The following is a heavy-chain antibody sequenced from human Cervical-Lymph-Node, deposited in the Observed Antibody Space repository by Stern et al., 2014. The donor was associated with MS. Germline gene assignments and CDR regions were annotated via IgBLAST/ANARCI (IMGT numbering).Heavy chain of an antibody. CDR2: INQDGREK. CDR3: ASQRTRPNDAFDV. J-gene: IGHJ3*01. V-gene: IGHV3-7*01. Sequence: VQLVESGGGLVQPGGSLRLSCTASGFTFTTYWMSWVRQAPGKGLEWVANINQDGREKRYVDSVNGRFPVSRDNAQDSLYLQMDSLRTEDTAVYYCASQRTRPNDAFDVWGLGTMVAVSS. CDR1: GFTFTTYW.